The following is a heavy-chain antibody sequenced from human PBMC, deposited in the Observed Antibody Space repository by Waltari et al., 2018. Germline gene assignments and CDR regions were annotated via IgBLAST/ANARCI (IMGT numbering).Heavy chain of an antibody. D-gene: IGHD5-18*01. CDR1: GFSFSDYD. J-gene: IGHJ4*02. V-gene: IGHV3-11*01. CDR2: ISAKGRNV. Sequence: VDLVESGGGLVKPGGSLRLSCAVSGFSFSDYDMTWVRQAPGKGLEWISYISAKGRNVVYAESVKGRFTISRDNAKNSLYLQMNSLRVDDTAVYYCAIGEDTAVLRGYWGQGTLVTVSS. CDR3: AIGEDTAVLRGY.